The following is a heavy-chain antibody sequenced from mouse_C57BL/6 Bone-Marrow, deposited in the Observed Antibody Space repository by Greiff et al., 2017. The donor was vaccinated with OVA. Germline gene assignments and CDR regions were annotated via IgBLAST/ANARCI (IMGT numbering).Heavy chain of an antibody. CDR2: ISSGSSTI. D-gene: IGHD2-1*01. CDR1: GFTFSDYG. CDR3: AGTSGNYGFAY. Sequence: EVHLVESGGGLVKPGGSLKLSCAASGFTFSDYGMHWVRQAPEKGLEWVAYISSGSSTIYYADTVKGRFTISRDNAKNTLFLQMTRLRSEDTAMYYCAGTSGNYGFAYWGQGTLVTVSA. J-gene: IGHJ3*01. V-gene: IGHV5-17*01.